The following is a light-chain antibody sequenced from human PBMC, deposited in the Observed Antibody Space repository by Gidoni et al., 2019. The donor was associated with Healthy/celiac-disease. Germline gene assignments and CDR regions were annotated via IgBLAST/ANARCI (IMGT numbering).Light chain of an antibody. V-gene: IGLV3-19*01. J-gene: IGLJ2*01. Sequence: SSELTQYPAVSVALGQTVRITCQGDSLRSYYASCYQQKPGQAPVLVIYGKNKQPSGIPDRFSGSSSGNTASLTITGAQAEDEADYYCNSRDSSGNHMVFGGGTKLTVL. CDR3: NSRDSSGNHMV. CDR1: SLRSYY. CDR2: GKN.